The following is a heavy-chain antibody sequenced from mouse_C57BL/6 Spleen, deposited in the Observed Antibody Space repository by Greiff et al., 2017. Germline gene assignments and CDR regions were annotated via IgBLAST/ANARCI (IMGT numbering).Heavy chain of an antibody. CDR2: INPNNGGT. Sequence: EVQLQQSGPELVKPGASVKISCKASGYTFTDYYMNWVKQSHGKSLEWIGDINPNNGGTSYNQKFKGKATLTVDKSSSTAYMELRSLTSEDSAVYYCARGGSNYGFAYWGQGTLVTVSA. D-gene: IGHD2-5*01. CDR1: GYTFTDYY. V-gene: IGHV1-26*01. CDR3: ARGGSNYGFAY. J-gene: IGHJ3*01.